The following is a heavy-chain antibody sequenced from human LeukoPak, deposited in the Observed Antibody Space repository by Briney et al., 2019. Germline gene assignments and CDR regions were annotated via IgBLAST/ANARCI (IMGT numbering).Heavy chain of an antibody. Sequence: SETLSLTCTVSGGSISSYYWSWIRQPPGKGLEWIGYIYYSGSTNYNPSLKSRVTISVDTSKNQFSLKLSSVTAADTAVYYCARGYSYGRSYYYYDMDVWGQGTTVTVSS. CDR3: ARGYSYGRSYYYYDMDV. J-gene: IGHJ6*02. CDR2: IYYSGST. D-gene: IGHD5-18*01. CDR1: GGSISSYY. V-gene: IGHV4-59*01.